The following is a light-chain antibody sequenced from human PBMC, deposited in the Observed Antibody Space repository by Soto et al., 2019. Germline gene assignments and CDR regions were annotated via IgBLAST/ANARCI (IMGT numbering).Light chain of an antibody. CDR1: QSVGSNY. V-gene: IGKV3-20*01. J-gene: IGKJ3*01. CDR2: GAS. Sequence: EIELTQSPGTLSLSPGERATLYCRASQSVGSNYLAWYQQKPGQAPRVLIYGASSGATGIPDWFSGSGSGADFTLTISRLEPEDFAVYYCQQYTNSPFTFGPGTKVDIK. CDR3: QQYTNSPFT.